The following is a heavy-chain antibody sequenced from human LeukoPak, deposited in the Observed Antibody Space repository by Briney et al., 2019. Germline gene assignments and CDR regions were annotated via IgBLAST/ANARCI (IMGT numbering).Heavy chain of an antibody. CDR3: AKDLGLSIAAEPLDY. CDR1: GFTFSSYG. J-gene: IGHJ4*02. V-gene: IGHV3-30*18. D-gene: IGHD6-13*01. Sequence: GGSLRLSCAASGFTFSSYGMHWVRQAPGKGLEWVAVISYDGSNKYYADSVKGRFTISRDNSKNTLYLQMNGLRAEDTAVYYCAKDLGLSIAAEPLDYWGQGTLVTVSS. CDR2: ISYDGSNK.